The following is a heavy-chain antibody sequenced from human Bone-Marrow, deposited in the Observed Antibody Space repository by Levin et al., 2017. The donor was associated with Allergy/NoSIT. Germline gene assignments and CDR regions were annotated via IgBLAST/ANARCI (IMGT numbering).Heavy chain of an antibody. Sequence: GGSLRLSCAGSGFTFSRYWMHWVRQPPGKGLEWVSRTNEDGSIKTYADSVKVRFTISRDNVRNTLYLQMNSLRAEDTAIYYCAKDLYGADDFWGQGTLVTVSS. CDR2: TNEDGSIK. D-gene: IGHD4-17*01. J-gene: IGHJ4*02. V-gene: IGHV3-74*01. CDR1: GFTFSRYW. CDR3: AKDLYGADDF.